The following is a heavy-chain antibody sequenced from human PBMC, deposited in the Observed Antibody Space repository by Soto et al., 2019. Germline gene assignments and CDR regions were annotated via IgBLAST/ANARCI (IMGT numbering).Heavy chain of an antibody. CDR2: ISAYNGNT. J-gene: IGHJ4*02. CDR3: AREQWLVRGVDYFDY. CDR1: GYTFTSYG. D-gene: IGHD6-19*01. Sequence: ASVKVSCKASGYTFTSYGISWVRQAPGQGLEWMGWISAYNGNTNYAQKLQGRVTMTTDTSTSTAYMELRSLRSDDTAVYYCAREQWLVRGVDYFDYWGQGTLVTVSS. V-gene: IGHV1-18*01.